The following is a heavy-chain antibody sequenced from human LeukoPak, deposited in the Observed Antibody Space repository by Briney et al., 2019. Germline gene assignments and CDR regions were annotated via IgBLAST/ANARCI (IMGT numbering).Heavy chain of an antibody. CDR1: GYIFTNYR. CDR2: IYPGDSET. V-gene: IGHV5-51*01. CDR3: ARLDERFYYDDVGFNF. D-gene: IGHD3-22*01. Sequence: GESLKISCRASGYIFTNYRVAWVRQMPGKGLEWMGIIYPGDSETTYSPSFQGQVTISVDKSLTTAYLQWNTLKASDTAMYYCARLDERFYYDDVGFNFWGQGTLIAVSS. J-gene: IGHJ4*02.